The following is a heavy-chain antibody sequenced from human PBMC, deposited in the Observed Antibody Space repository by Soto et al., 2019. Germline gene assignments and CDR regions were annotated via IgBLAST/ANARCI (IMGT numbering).Heavy chain of an antibody. V-gene: IGHV3-48*02. Sequence: GGSLRLSCAASGFTFSSYSMNWVRQAPGKGLEWVSYISSSSSTIYYADSVKGRLTISRDNAKNSLYLQMNSLRDEDTAVYYCARDFEVIYDFWSGYYTDGYWGQGTLVTVSS. CDR1: GFTFSSYS. CDR3: ARDFEVIYDFWSGYYTDGY. D-gene: IGHD3-3*01. J-gene: IGHJ4*02. CDR2: ISSSSSTI.